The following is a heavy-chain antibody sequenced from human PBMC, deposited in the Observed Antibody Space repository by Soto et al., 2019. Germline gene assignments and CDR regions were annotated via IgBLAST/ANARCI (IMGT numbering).Heavy chain of an antibody. CDR1: GYSFTSYW. CDR2: IYPGDSDT. V-gene: IGHV5-51*01. Sequence: GESLKISCEGSGYSFTSYWICWVRQMPVKGLEWMGIIYPGDSDTRYSPSFQGQVTISADKSISTAYLLWSSLKASDTAMYYCARLGTLHSSGYYFDYLGQGTLVTVSS. J-gene: IGHJ4*02. D-gene: IGHD3-22*01. CDR3: ARLGTLHSSGYYFDY.